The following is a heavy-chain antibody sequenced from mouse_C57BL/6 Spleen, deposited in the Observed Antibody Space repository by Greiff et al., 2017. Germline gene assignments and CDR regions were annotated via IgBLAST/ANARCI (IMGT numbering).Heavy chain of an antibody. D-gene: IGHD1-1*01. J-gene: IGHJ3*01. CDR3: AGYYGSSYDWFAY. V-gene: IGHV5-4*03. CDR2: ISDGGSYT. Sequence: EVKLVESGGGLVKPGGSLKLSCAASGFTFSSYAMSWVRQTPEKRLEWVATISDGGSYTYYPDNVKGRFTISRDNAKNNLYLQLSHLKSEDTAMYYCAGYYGSSYDWFAYWGQGTLVTVSA. CDR1: GFTFSSYA.